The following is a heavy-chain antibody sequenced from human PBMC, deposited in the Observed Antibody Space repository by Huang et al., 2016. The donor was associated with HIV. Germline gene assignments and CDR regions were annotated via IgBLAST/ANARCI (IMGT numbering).Heavy chain of an antibody. Sequence: EVQLVQSGAEVKKPGESLKISCKASGYSFSTNWIVWVRQMPGKGLEWMGIIYPGDSPDDSDTRYSPSFQGQVTISADKSISTAYLRWSSLKASDTAIYYCARQGDGYKLDYWGQGTLVAVSS. CDR3: ARQGDGYKLDY. D-gene: IGHD3-22*01. J-gene: IGHJ4*02. CDR2: IYPGDSPDDSDT. CDR1: GYSFSTNW. V-gene: IGHV5-51*01.